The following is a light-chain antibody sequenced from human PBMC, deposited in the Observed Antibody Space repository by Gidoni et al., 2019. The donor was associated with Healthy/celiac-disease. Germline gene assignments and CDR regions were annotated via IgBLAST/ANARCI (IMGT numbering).Light chain of an antibody. Sequence: EIVMTQSPATLSVSPGERATLSCRASQSVSSNLAWYQQKPGQAPRLLIYGASTRATGIPARFSGSGSGTEFTLTISSLQSEDFAVYYCQQYNLLAGVTFGQGTRLEIK. V-gene: IGKV3-15*01. CDR1: QSVSSN. J-gene: IGKJ5*01. CDR3: QQYNLLAGVT. CDR2: GAS.